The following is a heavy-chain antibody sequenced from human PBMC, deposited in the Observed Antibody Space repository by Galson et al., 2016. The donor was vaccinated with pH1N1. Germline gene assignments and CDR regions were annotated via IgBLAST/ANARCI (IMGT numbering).Heavy chain of an antibody. CDR2: ITKRPEDYST. CDR3: TRENHHKFDY. CDR1: GFTLGDFY. Sequence: SLRLSCATSGFTLGDFYMDWVRQAPGKGLEWVGRITKRPEDYSTQDAASVEGRFTISRDDSKNLLYLQMNSVKTEDTAVYYCTRENHHKFDYWGQGTLVTVSS. V-gene: IGHV3-72*01. J-gene: IGHJ4*02.